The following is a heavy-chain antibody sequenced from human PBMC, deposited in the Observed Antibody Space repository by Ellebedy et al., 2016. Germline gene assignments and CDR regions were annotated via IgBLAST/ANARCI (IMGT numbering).Heavy chain of an antibody. CDR3: ARPTRDYYGSGSPWGHFDY. D-gene: IGHD3-10*01. Sequence: GESLKISCKGSGYSFTSYWIGWVRQMPGKGLEWMGIIYPGDSDTRYSPSFQGQVTISADKSISTAYLQWSSLKASDTAMYYCARPTRDYYGSGSPWGHFDYWGQGTLVTVSS. CDR1: GYSFTSYW. CDR2: IYPGDSDT. V-gene: IGHV5-51*01. J-gene: IGHJ4*02.